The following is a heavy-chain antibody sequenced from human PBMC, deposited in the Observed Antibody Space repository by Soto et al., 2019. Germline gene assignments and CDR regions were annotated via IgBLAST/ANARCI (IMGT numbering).Heavy chain of an antibody. V-gene: IGHV4-59*08. D-gene: IGHD6-13*01. CDR2: IYYSGST. CDR1: GGSITAYY. CDR3: ARHDSSPKGDFGY. J-gene: IGHJ4*02. Sequence: SETLSLPCTVSGGSITAYYRSWIRQPPGKGLEWIGYIYYSGSTYYNPSLKSRVTISVDTSRNQFSLKLTSVTAADTDVYYCARHDSSPKGDFGYWGQGTLVTVSS.